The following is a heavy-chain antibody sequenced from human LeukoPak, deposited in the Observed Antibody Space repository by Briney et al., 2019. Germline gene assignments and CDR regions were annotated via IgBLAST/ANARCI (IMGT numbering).Heavy chain of an antibody. V-gene: IGHV3-23*01. CDR3: AKDRQSGTYFDY. D-gene: IGHD1-26*01. Sequence: GGSLRLSCAASGFTFSSYDMSWVRQAPGKGLDWVSAISGSGGSTYYADSVKGRFTISRDNSKNTVYLQMNSLRAEDTAVYYCAKDRQSGTYFDYWGQGTLVTVSS. CDR2: ISGSGGST. J-gene: IGHJ4*02. CDR1: GFTFSSYD.